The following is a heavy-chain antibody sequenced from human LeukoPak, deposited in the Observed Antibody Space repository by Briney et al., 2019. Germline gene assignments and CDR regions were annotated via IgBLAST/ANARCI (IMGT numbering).Heavy chain of an antibody. Sequence: GRSLRLSCAASGFTFSSYGMHWVRQAPGKGLEWVAIISHDGSNKYYADSVQGRFTISRDNSKNTLYLQMNSLRAEDTAVYYCAKHYDTHAFDIWGQGTLVTVSS. CDR2: ISHDGSNK. D-gene: IGHD3-22*01. CDR3: AKHYDTHAFDI. J-gene: IGHJ3*02. V-gene: IGHV3-30*18. CDR1: GFTFSSYG.